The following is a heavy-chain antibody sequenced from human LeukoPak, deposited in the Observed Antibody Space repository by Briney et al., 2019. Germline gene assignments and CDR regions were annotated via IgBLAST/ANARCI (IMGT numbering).Heavy chain of an antibody. CDR2: IIPIFGTA. D-gene: IGHD6-19*01. J-gene: IGHJ4*02. CDR1: GGTFSSYA. Sequence: SVKVSCKASGGTFSSYAISWVRQAPGEGLEWMGGIIPIFGTANYAQKFQGRVTITADKSTSTAYMELSSLRSEDTAVYYCARGEMGIAVAGIVTSPFDYWGQGTLVTVSS. V-gene: IGHV1-69*06. CDR3: ARGEMGIAVAGIVTSPFDY.